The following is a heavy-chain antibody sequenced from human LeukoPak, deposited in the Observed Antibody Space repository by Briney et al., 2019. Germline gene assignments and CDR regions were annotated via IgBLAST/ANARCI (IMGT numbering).Heavy chain of an antibody. CDR3: ARGDIVGATTTPFDY. CDR2: IWYDGSNQ. V-gene: IGHV3-33*01. CDR1: GFTFRSYG. J-gene: IGHJ4*02. Sequence: GGSLRLSCAASGFTFRSYGMHWVRQAPGKGLEWVAVIWYDGSNQYYADSVKGRFTISRDNSKNTLYLQMNSLRAEDTAVYYCARGDIVGATTTPFDYWGQGTLVTVSS. D-gene: IGHD1-26*01.